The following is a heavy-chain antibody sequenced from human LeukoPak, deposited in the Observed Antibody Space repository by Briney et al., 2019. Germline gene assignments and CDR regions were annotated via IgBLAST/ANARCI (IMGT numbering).Heavy chain of an antibody. CDR2: IKQDGSEK. D-gene: IGHD3-3*01. V-gene: IGHV3-7*01. Sequence: GGSLRLSCAASGFTFSSYRMSWVRQAPGKGLEWVANIKQDGSEKYYVDSVKGRFTISRDNAKNSLYLQMNSLRAEDTAVYYCASDYDFWSGYPSGGFDPWGQGTLVTVSS. J-gene: IGHJ5*02. CDR1: GFTFSSYR. CDR3: ASDYDFWSGYPSGGFDP.